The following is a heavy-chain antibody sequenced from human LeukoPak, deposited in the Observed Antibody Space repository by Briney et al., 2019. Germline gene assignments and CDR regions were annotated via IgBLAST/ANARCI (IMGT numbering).Heavy chain of an antibody. CDR2: IHPNSDGT. D-gene: IGHD3-3*01. CDR3: ARGGGAVFGVVND. CDR1: GDTFTNYY. V-gene: IGHV1-2*02. J-gene: IGHJ4*02. Sequence: ASVKVSCKASGDTFTNYYMHWVRQAPGQGLEWIGWIHPNSDGTNYAQKFQGRVTMTRDTSINTAYMELSRLRSDDTAIYYCARGGGAVFGVVNDWGQGTLVTVSS.